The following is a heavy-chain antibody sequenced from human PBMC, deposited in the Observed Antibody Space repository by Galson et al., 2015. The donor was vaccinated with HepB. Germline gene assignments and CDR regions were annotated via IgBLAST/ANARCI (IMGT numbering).Heavy chain of an antibody. J-gene: IGHJ5*02. CDR3: ARGGGATSGTWFDP. Sequence: SVKVSCKASGGTFSSYAISWVRQAPGQGLEWMGGIIPIFGTANYAQKFQGRVTITADESTSTAYMELSSLRSEDTAVYYCARGGGATSGTWFDPWGQGTLVTVSS. V-gene: IGHV1-69*13. CDR2: IIPIFGTA. D-gene: IGHD1-26*01. CDR1: GGTFSSYA.